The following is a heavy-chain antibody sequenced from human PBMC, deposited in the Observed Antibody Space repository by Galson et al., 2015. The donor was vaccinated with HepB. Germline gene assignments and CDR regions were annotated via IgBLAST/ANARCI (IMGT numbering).Heavy chain of an antibody. CDR2: IYYSGST. CDR1: GGSIRSGGYY. J-gene: IGHJ3*02. V-gene: IGHV4-31*03. D-gene: IGHD3-3*01. Sequence: LSLTCTVSGGSIRSGGYYWSWIRQHPGKGLEWIGYIYYSGSTYYNPSLKSRVTISVDTSKNQFSLKLSSVTAADTAVYYCASTTLEWLLYAAFDIWGQGTMVTVSS. CDR3: ASTTLEWLLYAAFDI.